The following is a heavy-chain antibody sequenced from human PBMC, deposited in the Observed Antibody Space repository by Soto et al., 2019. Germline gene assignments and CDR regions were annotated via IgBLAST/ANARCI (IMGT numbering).Heavy chain of an antibody. Sequence: QVQLVQSGAEVKKPGSSVKVSCKASGGTFSSYAISWVRQDPGQGLEWMGGIIPIAGTANYAQKFQGRVPIIADESTSTGYMELSSLTTQATALYYCARSQGSSTSLEIYSYCYYGMAVWGQGTTVTVSS. CDR2: IIPIAGTA. CDR3: ARSQGSSTSLEIYSYCYYGMAV. D-gene: IGHD2-2*01. J-gene: IGHJ6*02. V-gene: IGHV1-69*01. CDR1: GGTFSSYA.